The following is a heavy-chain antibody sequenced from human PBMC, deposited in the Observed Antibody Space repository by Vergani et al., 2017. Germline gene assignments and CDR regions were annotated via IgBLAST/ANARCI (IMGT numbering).Heavy chain of an antibody. J-gene: IGHJ4*02. Sequence: QVQLVQSGAEVKKPGASVKVSCKVSGYTLTELSMHWVRQAPGQGLEWMGGIIPIFGPANYAQKFQGRVTITADESTSTAYMELSSLRSEDTAVYYCARDSPHHSGIQLWFSGWGQGTLVTISS. CDR2: IIPIFGPA. CDR1: GYTLTELS. V-gene: IGHV1-69*13. D-gene: IGHD5-18*01. CDR3: ARDSPHHSGIQLWFSG.